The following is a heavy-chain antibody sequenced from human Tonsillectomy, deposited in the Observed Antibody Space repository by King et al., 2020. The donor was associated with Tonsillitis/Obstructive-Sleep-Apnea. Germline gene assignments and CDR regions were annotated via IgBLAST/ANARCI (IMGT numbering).Heavy chain of an antibody. CDR2: IYYSGGT. CDR3: AREGAVMNAFDV. CDR1: GGSISSYY. V-gene: IGHV4-59*01. D-gene: IGHD2-8*01. Sequence: QVQLQESGPGLVKPSETLSLTCTVSGGSISSYYWSWIRQPPGKGLEWIGYIYYSGGTKYNPSLKSRVTISVDTSKNQFSLKLSSVTAADTAVYYCAREGAVMNAFDVWGQGTMVTVSS. J-gene: IGHJ3*01.